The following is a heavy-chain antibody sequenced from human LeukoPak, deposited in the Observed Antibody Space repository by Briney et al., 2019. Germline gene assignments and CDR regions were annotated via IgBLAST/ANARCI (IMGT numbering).Heavy chain of an antibody. CDR3: ARNPYYYDSSGYYYYYYYMDV. CDR1: GGSISSYY. Sequence: PSETLSLTCTVSGGSISSYYWSWIRQPPGKGLEWIGRIYTSGGTTYNPSLKSRVTMSVDTSKNQFSLKLSSVTAADTAVYYCARNPYYYDSSGYYYYYYYMDVWGKGTTVTVSS. CDR2: IYTSGGT. V-gene: IGHV4-4*07. D-gene: IGHD3-22*01. J-gene: IGHJ6*03.